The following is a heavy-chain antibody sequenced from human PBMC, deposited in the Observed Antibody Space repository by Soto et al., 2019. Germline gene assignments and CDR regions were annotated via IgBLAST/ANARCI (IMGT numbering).Heavy chain of an antibody. J-gene: IGHJ5*02. CDR1: GYTFTSYY. Sequence: QVQLVQSGAEVKKPGASVKVSCKASGYTFTSYYMHWVRQAPGQGLEWMGIINPSGGSTSYAQKFQGRVTMTRDTSTSTVYRELSSLRSEDTAVYYCARDGIAARPHNWFDPWGQGTLVTVSS. CDR3: ARDGIAARPHNWFDP. V-gene: IGHV1-46*01. D-gene: IGHD6-6*01. CDR2: INPSGGST.